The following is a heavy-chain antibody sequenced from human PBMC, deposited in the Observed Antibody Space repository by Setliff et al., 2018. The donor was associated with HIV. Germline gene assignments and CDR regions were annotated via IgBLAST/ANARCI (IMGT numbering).Heavy chain of an antibody. D-gene: IGHD3-10*01. CDR1: GYTLTNYD. J-gene: IGHJ4*02. V-gene: IGHV1-8*02. Sequence: ASVKVSCKASGYTLTNYDINWVRQATGQGLEWMGWMNPSGATGYAQEFQGRVTMTRDTSISTAYMELSSLRSEDTAVYYCARVISGRGRELPNFDYWGQGTQVTVSS. CDR2: MNPSGAT. CDR3: ARVISGRGRELPNFDY.